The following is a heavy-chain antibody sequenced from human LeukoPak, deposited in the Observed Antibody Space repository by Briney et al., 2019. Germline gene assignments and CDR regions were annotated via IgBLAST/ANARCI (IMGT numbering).Heavy chain of an antibody. D-gene: IGHD1-1*01. CDR1: GFTFNGYS. J-gene: IGHJ4*02. V-gene: IGHV3-23*01. Sequence: PGGTLRLSCAASGFTFNGYSMTWGRLAPGKGLEAVAAITAGGDGTYYADSVKGRFTISRDNLKNMVFLQMNSLRAEETAIYYCAKSHASIWNVYDYWGQGTLVTVSS. CDR2: ITAGGDGT. CDR3: AKSHASIWNVYDY.